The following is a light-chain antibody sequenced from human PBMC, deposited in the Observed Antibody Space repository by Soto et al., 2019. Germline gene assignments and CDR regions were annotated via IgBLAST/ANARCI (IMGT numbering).Light chain of an antibody. CDR3: QHRSNWPPIT. J-gene: IGKJ5*01. V-gene: IGKV3-11*01. Sequence: ELVLTQSPATLSLSPGERSTLSCITSQGVSRYLAWYQQKPGQGPRLLIYDASNRATGIPARFSGSGSGTDFTLTISSLEPEDFAVYYCQHRSNWPPITFGQGTRLEIK. CDR2: DAS. CDR1: QGVSRY.